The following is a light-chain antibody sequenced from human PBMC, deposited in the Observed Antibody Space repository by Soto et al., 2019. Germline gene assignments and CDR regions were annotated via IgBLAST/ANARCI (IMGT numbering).Light chain of an antibody. Sequence: QSFLTQPPSVSGAPGQRVTISCTGSSSNIGAHYDVHWYQQLPGTAPKLLTYGNSNRPSGVPDRFSGSKSGTSASLAITGLQAEDEADYYCQSYDNSLSVYVFGTGTKVTVL. CDR3: QSYDNSLSVYV. CDR2: GNS. J-gene: IGLJ1*01. V-gene: IGLV1-40*01. CDR1: SSNIGAHYD.